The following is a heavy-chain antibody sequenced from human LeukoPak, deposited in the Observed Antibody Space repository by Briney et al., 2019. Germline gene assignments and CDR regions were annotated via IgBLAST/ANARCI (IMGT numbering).Heavy chain of an antibody. CDR3: TRDTGGSGSYPDY. D-gene: IGHD1-26*01. Sequence: GGSLRLSCAASGFTFSSYWMTWVRQTPGKGLEWVANIKQDGSERYFWDSVGDRFTISRDNAKNSLSLQKNSLRAEDTGGYYCTRDTGGSGSYPDYWGQGTLVTVSS. J-gene: IGHJ4*02. CDR1: GFTFSSYW. CDR2: IKQDGSER. V-gene: IGHV3-7*01.